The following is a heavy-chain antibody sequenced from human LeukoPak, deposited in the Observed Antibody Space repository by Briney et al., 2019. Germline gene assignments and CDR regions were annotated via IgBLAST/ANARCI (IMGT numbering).Heavy chain of an antibody. Sequence: PGGSLRLSCAASGFTFSSYSMNWVRQAPRKGLEWVSSISSSSSYIYYADSVKGRFTISRDNAKNSLYLQMNSLRAEDTAVYYCARDNDLLRYFDWPLDYWGQGTLVTVSS. CDR3: ARDNDLLRYFDWPLDY. V-gene: IGHV3-21*01. J-gene: IGHJ4*02. CDR1: GFTFSSYS. CDR2: ISSSSSYI. D-gene: IGHD3-9*01.